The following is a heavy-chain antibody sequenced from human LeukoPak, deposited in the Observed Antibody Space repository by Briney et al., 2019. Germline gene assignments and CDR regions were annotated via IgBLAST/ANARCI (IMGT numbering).Heavy chain of an antibody. CDR2: IKSKTDGGTT. J-gene: IGHJ4*02. CDR3: TTYYDSSGYWRDDY. V-gene: IGHV3-15*01. CDR1: GFTFSNAW. D-gene: IGHD3-22*01. Sequence: MSGGSLRLSCAASGFTFSNAWMSWVRQAPGKGLEWVGRIKSKTDGGTTDYAAPVKGRFTISRDDSKNTLYLQMNSLKTEDTAVYYCTTYYDSSGYWRDDYWGQGTLVTVSS.